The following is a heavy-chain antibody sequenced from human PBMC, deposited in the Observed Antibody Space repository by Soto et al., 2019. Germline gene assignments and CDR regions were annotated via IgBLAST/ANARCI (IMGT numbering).Heavy chain of an antibody. D-gene: IGHD4-17*01. Sequence: SETLSLTCTVSGGSISSGGYYWSWIRQHPGKGLEWIGYIYYTGSTYYNPSLKSRVTISVDTSMNQFSLKLTSVTAADTAVYYCALTTSWFDPWGQGALVTVSS. CDR2: IYYTGST. J-gene: IGHJ5*02. V-gene: IGHV4-31*03. CDR1: GGSISSGGYY. CDR3: ALTTSWFDP.